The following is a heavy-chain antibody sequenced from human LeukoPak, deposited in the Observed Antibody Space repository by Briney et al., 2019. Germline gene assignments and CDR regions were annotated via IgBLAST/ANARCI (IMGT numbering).Heavy chain of an antibody. Sequence: ASVKVSCKASGYTFTGYYMHWVRQAPGQGLEWMGWINPNSGGTNYAQKFQGRVTMTRDTSISTAYMELSRLRSDDTAVYYCARENYYDSSGYYPSPYYYYYMDVWGKGTTVTVSS. J-gene: IGHJ6*03. CDR2: INPNSGGT. CDR1: GYTFTGYY. CDR3: ARENYYDSSGYYPSPYYYYYMDV. V-gene: IGHV1-2*02. D-gene: IGHD3-22*01.